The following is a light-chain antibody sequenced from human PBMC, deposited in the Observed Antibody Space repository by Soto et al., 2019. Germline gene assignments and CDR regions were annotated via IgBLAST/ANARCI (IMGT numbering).Light chain of an antibody. CDR2: KAS. CDR1: QSISSW. V-gene: IGKV1-5*03. Sequence: DIQMTQSPSPLSASVGDRVTITCRASQSISSWLAWYQQPPGKAPTLLIYKASSLESGVPSRFSGSGSGTDSTLTISSLQPDDFATYYCQQYNSMWTFGQGTKVDIK. CDR3: QQYNSMWT. J-gene: IGKJ1*01.